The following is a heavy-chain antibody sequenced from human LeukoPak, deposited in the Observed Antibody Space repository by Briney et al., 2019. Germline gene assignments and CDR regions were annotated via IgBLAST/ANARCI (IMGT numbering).Heavy chain of an antibody. Sequence: SETLSLTCTVSGGSISTYYWTWIRQPPGKGLEWIGFIYYSGSTNYNPSLKSRVTISVDTSKNQSSLKLNSVTAADTAVYFCARLIVGTTTAFDYWGQGTLVTVSS. J-gene: IGHJ4*02. CDR2: IYYSGST. V-gene: IGHV4-59*01. D-gene: IGHD1-26*01. CDR1: GGSISTYY. CDR3: ARLIVGTTTAFDY.